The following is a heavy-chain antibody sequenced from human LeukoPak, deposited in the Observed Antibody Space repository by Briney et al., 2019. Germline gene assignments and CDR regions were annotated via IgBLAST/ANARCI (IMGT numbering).Heavy chain of an antibody. V-gene: IGHV1-18*01. J-gene: IGHJ6*02. CDR1: GYTFTSYG. CDR3: ARGRDLFMVATSHYGMDV. D-gene: IGHD5-12*01. Sequence: ASVKVSCKASGYTFTSYGISWVRKGPGQGLEWVGWISAYNGNTNYAQKLQGRVTMTTDTSTSTAYMELRSLRSDDTAVYYCARGRDLFMVATSHYGMDVWGQGTTVTVSS. CDR2: ISAYNGNT.